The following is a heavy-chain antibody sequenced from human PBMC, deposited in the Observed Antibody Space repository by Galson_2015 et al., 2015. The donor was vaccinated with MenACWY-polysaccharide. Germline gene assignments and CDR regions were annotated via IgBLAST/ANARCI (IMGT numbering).Heavy chain of an antibody. CDR2: ISSSSSYI. CDR3: ARNGWQDY. J-gene: IGHJ4*02. Sequence: SLRLSCAASGFTFSSYWMHWVRQAPGKGLEWVSSISSSSSYIYYADSVKGRFTISRDNAKNSLYLQMNSLRAEDTAVYYCARNGWQDYWGQGTLVTVSS. D-gene: IGHD6-19*01. CDR1: GFTFSSYW. V-gene: IGHV3-21*01.